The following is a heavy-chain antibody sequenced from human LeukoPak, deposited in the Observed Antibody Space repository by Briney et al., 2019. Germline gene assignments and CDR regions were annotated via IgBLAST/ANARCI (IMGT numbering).Heavy chain of an antibody. V-gene: IGHV3-74*01. CDR3: AKDRGRYCSGGSCYTTHYFDY. CDR1: GFTFSSYW. Sequence: GGSLRLSCAASGFTFSSYWMHWVRQAPGKGLVWVSRISSDGSSTSYADSVKGRFTISRDNSKNTLYLQMNSLRAEDTAVYYCAKDRGRYCSGGSCYTTHYFDYWGQGTLVTVSS. J-gene: IGHJ4*02. D-gene: IGHD2-15*01. CDR2: ISSDGSST.